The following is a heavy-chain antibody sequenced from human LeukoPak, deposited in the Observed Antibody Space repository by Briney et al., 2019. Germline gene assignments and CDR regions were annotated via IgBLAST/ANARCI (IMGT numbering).Heavy chain of an antibody. J-gene: IGHJ4*02. CDR1: GFTFSSYG. Sequence: PGGSLRLSCAASGFTFSSYGVHWVRQAPGKGLEWVALISLDGSNKDYAESVKGRFTISRDSSKNTLYLQMSSLRTEDTALYYCARVTQTLLWFGEFSDWGRGTLVTVSS. CDR2: ISLDGSNK. D-gene: IGHD3-10*01. V-gene: IGHV3-30*03. CDR3: ARVTQTLLWFGEFSD.